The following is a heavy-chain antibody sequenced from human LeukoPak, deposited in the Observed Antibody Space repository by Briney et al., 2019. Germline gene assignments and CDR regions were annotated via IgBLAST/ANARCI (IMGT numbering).Heavy chain of an antibody. V-gene: IGHV4-4*07. CDR1: GDSISTFY. J-gene: IGHJ5*02. D-gene: IGHD3-22*01. CDR3: ARQFVSSGYYYNWFDP. Sequence: KASETLSLTCTVSGDSISTFYWSWIRQPAEKGLEWIGRINFSGSTNYNPSLKSRVTMSVDTSKNQFSLKLNSVTAADTAVYYCARQFVSSGYYYNWFDPWGQGTLVTVSS. CDR2: INFSGST.